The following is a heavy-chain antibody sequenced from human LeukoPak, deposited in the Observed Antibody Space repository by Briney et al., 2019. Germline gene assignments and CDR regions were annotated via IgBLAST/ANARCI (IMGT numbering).Heavy chain of an antibody. CDR3: ARESSYYYDSSGYFLDY. J-gene: IGHJ4*02. CDR2: ISSSSSYI. Sequence: GGSLRLSCAASGFTFSSYSMNWVRQAPGKGLEWVSSISSSSSYIYYADSVKGRFTISRDNAKNSLYLQMNSPRAEDTAVYYCARESSYYYDSSGYFLDYWGEGTLVTVSS. D-gene: IGHD3-22*01. V-gene: IGHV3-21*01. CDR1: GFTFSSYS.